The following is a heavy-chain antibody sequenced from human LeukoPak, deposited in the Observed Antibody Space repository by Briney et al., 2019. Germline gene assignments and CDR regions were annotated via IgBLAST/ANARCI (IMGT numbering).Heavy chain of an antibody. D-gene: IGHD3-9*01. CDR3: ARLNFDRDYYYGMDV. V-gene: IGHV1-69*04. Sequence: ASVKVSCKASGGTFSSYAISWVRQAPGQGLEWMGRIIPILGIANYAQKFQGRVTITADKSTSTAYMELSSLRSEDTAVYYCARLNFDRDYYYGMDVWGQGTTVTVSS. J-gene: IGHJ6*02. CDR1: GGTFSSYA. CDR2: IIPILGIA.